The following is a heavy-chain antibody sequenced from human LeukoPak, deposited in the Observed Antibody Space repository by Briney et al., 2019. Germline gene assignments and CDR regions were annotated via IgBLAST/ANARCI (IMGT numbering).Heavy chain of an antibody. CDR1: GGTFSSYA. CDR3: ARERKELYSSGQLDY. J-gene: IGHJ4*02. V-gene: IGHV1-69*13. CDR2: IIPIFGTA. D-gene: IGHD6-19*01. Sequence: SVKVSCKASGGTFSSYAISWVRQAPGQGLEWMGGIIPIFGTANYAQKFQGRVTITADESTSTAYMELSSLRSEDMAVYYCARERKELYSSGQLDYWGQGTLVTVSS.